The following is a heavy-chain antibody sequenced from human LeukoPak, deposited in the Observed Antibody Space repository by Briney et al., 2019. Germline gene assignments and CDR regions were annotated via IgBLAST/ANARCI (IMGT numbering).Heavy chain of an antibody. D-gene: IGHD6-13*01. V-gene: IGHV1-2*02. CDR1: GGTFSSYA. J-gene: IGHJ6*03. CDR3: AKVAAAGTAYYYYYMDV. CDR2: INPNSGGT. Sequence: ASVKVSCKASGGTFSSYAISWVRQAPGQGLEWMGWINPNSGGTNYAQKFQGRVTMTRDTSISTAYMELSRLRSDDTAVYYCAKVAAAGTAYYYYYMDVWGKGTTVTISS.